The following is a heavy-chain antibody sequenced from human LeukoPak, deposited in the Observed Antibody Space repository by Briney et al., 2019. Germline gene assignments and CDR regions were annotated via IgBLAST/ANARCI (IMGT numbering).Heavy chain of an antibody. CDR2: INHSGST. D-gene: IGHD3-10*01. Sequence: SETLSLTCAVYGGSFSGYYWSWIRQPPGKGLERIGEINHSGSTNYNPSLKSRVTISVDTSKNQFSLKLSSVTAAGTAVYYCARVVTYYYGSGSYHFDYWGQGTLVTVSS. V-gene: IGHV4-34*01. J-gene: IGHJ4*02. CDR1: GGSFSGYY. CDR3: ARVVTYYYGSGSYHFDY.